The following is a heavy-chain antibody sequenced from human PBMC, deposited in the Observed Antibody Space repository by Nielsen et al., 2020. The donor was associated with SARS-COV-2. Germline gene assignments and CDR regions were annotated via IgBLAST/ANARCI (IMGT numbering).Heavy chain of an antibody. CDR3: AKGSIAVAVDFDY. V-gene: IGHV3-9*01. CDR2: ISWNSGSI. J-gene: IGHJ4*02. Sequence: SLKISCAASGFTFDDYAMHWVRQAPGKGLEWVSDISWNSGSIGYADSVKGRFTISRDNAKNSLYLQMNSLRAEDTALYYCAKGSIAVAVDFDYWGQGTLVTVSS. D-gene: IGHD6-19*01. CDR1: GFTFDDYA.